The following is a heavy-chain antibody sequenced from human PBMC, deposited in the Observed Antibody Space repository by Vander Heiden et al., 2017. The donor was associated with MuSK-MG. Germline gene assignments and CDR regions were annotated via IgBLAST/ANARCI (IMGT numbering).Heavy chain of an antibody. Sequence: QLQLQESGPGLVKPSETLSLTCTVSGGSISSSSYYWGWIRPPQGKGLEWIGSIYYSGSTYYNPPLKSRVTIYVDTSKNQFSLKLSSVTAADTAVYYCARRDREAYDILTGTNAVDYWGQGTLGNVAS. D-gene: IGHD3-9*01. CDR1: GGSISSSSYY. V-gene: IGHV4-39*01. CDR3: ARRDREAYDILTGTNAVDY. CDR2: IYYSGST. J-gene: IGHJ4*02.